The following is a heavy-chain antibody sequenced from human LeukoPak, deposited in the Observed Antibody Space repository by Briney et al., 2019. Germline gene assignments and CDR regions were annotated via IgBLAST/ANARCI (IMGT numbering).Heavy chain of an antibody. J-gene: IGHJ4*02. CDR1: GYTFTSYA. Sequence: ASVKVSCKASGYTFTSYAMNWVRQAPGQGLEWMGWNNTNTGNPTYAQGFTGRFVFSLDTSVSTAYLQISSLKAEDTAVYYCAREAQQQQLEIPEPDYWGQGTLVTVSS. V-gene: IGHV7-4-1*02. CDR3: AREAQQQQLEIPEPDY. CDR2: NNTNTGNP. D-gene: IGHD6-13*01.